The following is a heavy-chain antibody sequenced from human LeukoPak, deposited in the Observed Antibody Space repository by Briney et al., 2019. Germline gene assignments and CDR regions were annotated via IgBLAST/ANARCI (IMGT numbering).Heavy chain of an antibody. J-gene: IGHJ4*02. CDR3: AKNPYEYYLDY. CDR1: GYTLTGYY. Sequence: GASVKVSCKASGYTLTGYYMHWLRQAPGQGLEWMGWINPNSGDTNYAQKFQGRVTMTRDTSISTAYMELSRLTSDDTAVYYCAKNPYEYYLDYWGQGTLVTVSS. V-gene: IGHV1-2*02. CDR2: INPNSGDT. D-gene: IGHD5-12*01.